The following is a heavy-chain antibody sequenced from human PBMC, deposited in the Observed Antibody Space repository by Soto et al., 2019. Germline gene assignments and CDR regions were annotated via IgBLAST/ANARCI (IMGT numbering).Heavy chain of an antibody. CDR3: ARRKRGTIAVAGTVVIDWFDP. V-gene: IGHV4-39*01. J-gene: IGHJ5*02. CDR2: IYYSGST. CDR1: GGSISSSSYY. Sequence: SETLSLTCTVSGGSISSSSYYWGWIRQPPGKGLEWIGSIYYSGSTYYNPSLKSRVTISVDTSKNQFSLKLSSVTAADTAVYYCARRKRGTIAVAGTVVIDWFDPWGQGTLVTVSS. D-gene: IGHD6-19*01.